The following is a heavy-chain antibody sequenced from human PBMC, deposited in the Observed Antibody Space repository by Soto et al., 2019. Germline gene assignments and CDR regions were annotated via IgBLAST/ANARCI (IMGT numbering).Heavy chain of an antibody. CDR3: ARGGARSSSWNLPPYYYYYGMDV. CDR1: GGTFSSYA. Sequence: SVKVSCKASGGTFSSYAISWVRQAPGQGLEWMGGIIPIFGTANYAQKFQGRVTITADESTSTAYMELSSLRSEDTAVYYCARGGARSSSWNLPPYYYYYGMDVWGQGTTVTVS. J-gene: IGHJ6*02. V-gene: IGHV1-69*13. CDR2: IIPIFGTA. D-gene: IGHD6-13*01.